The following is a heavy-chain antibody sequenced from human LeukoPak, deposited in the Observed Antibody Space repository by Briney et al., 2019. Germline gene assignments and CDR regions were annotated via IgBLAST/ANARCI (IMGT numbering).Heavy chain of an antibody. CDR2: IYYSGST. V-gene: IGHV4-39*07. Sequence: PSETLSLTCTVSGGSISSSSYYWGWIRQPPGKGLEWIGSIYYSGSTYYNPSLKSRVTISVDTSKNQFSLKLSSVTAADTAVYYCAREVRDYYDSSGYYYYYYYMDVWGKGTTVTVSS. J-gene: IGHJ6*03. CDR3: AREVRDYYDSSGYYYYYYYMDV. D-gene: IGHD3-22*01. CDR1: GGSISSSSYY.